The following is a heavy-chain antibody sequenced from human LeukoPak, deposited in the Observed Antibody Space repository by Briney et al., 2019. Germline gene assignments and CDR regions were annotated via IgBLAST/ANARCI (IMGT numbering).Heavy chain of an antibody. V-gene: IGHV3-64*01. J-gene: IGHJ4*02. Sequence: PGGSLRLSCAASGFTFSTYAMHWVRQAPGKGLEYVSAISSNGGSTYYANSVKGRFTISRDNSKNTLYLQMGSLRAEDMAVYYCVRQLTILGATRFDCWGQGTLVTVSS. D-gene: IGHD3-3*01. CDR3: VRQLTILGATRFDC. CDR2: ISSNGGST. CDR1: GFTFSTYA.